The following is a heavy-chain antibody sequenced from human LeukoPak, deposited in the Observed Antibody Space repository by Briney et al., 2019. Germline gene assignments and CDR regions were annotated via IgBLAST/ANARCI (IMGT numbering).Heavy chain of an antibody. CDR3: ARGSIAAAEGSHWFDP. CDR2: IYYSGSA. Sequence: SETLSLTCTVSGGSISSYYWSWIRQPPGKGLEWIGYIYYSGSANYNPSLKSRVTVSVDTSKNQFSLKLSSVTAADTAVYYCARGSIAAAEGSHWFDPWGQGTLVTVSS. V-gene: IGHV4-59*01. CDR1: GGSISSYY. J-gene: IGHJ5*02. D-gene: IGHD6-13*01.